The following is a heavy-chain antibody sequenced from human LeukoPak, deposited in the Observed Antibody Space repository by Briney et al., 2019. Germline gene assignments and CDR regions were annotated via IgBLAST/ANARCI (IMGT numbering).Heavy chain of an antibody. V-gene: IGHV1-18*01. CDR1: GYTFTSYG. Sequence: ASVKVSCTASGYTFTSYGISWVRRAPGQGLEWMGWISAYNGNTNYAQKLQGRVTMTTDTSTSTAYMELRSLRSDDTAVYYCARVYGSGSYLYYYYGMDVWGQGTTVTVSS. D-gene: IGHD3-10*01. CDR2: ISAYNGNT. J-gene: IGHJ6*02. CDR3: ARVYGSGSYLYYYYGMDV.